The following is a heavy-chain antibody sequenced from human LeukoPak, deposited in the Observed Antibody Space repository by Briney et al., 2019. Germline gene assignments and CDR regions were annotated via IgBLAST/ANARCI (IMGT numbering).Heavy chain of an antibody. J-gene: IGHJ4*02. CDR1: GFTFSSYG. Sequence: GGSLRLSCAASGFTFSSYGMHWVRQAPGKGLEWVSYISSSGSTIYYADSVKGRFTISRDNAKNSLYLQMNSLRAEDTAVYYCAREPDSLDSGSYGYFDYWGQGTLVTVSS. D-gene: IGHD1-26*01. CDR2: ISSSGSTI. V-gene: IGHV3-48*04. CDR3: AREPDSLDSGSYGYFDY.